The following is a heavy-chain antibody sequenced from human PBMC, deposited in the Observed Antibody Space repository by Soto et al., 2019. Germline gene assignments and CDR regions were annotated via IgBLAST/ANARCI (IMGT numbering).Heavy chain of an antibody. V-gene: IGHV4-34*01. Sequence: PSETLSLTCAVYGGSFSGYYWSWIRQPPGKGLAWIGEINHGGSTNYNPSLKSRVTISVDTSKNQFSLKLSSVTAADTAVYYCARLIGGPYSSSWFSRGNGNSYYYYYGMDVWGQGTTVTVS. CDR2: INHGGST. CDR1: GGSFSGYY. D-gene: IGHD6-13*01. J-gene: IGHJ6*02. CDR3: ARLIGGPYSSSWFSRGNGNSYYYYYGMDV.